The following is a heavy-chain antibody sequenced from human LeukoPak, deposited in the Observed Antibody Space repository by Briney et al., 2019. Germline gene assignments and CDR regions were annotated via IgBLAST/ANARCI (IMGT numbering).Heavy chain of an antibody. CDR1: GGTFSSYA. CDR2: IIPIFGTV. D-gene: IGHD3-9*01. J-gene: IGHJ4*02. Sequence: GSSVKVSCKASGGTFSSYAISWVRQAPGQGLEWMGGIIPIFGTVNYAQKFQGRATITADESTSTAYMELSSLRSEDTAVYYCARVRFSDDILTGPFDYWGQGTLVTVSS. V-gene: IGHV1-69*01. CDR3: ARVRFSDDILTGPFDY.